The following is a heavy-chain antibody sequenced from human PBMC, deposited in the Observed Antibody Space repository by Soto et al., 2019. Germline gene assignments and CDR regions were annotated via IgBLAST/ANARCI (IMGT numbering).Heavy chain of an antibody. Sequence: QVQLVQSGAEVKKPGASVKVSCKASGYTFTSYYMHWVRQAPGQGLEWMGIIKPSGGSTSYAQKCQGRVTMTRDTSTSTVYMELSSLRSEDTAVYYCARVDGDYGYYFDYWGQGTLVTDSS. CDR3: ARVDGDYGYYFDY. J-gene: IGHJ4*02. CDR1: GYTFTSYY. V-gene: IGHV1-46*03. CDR2: IKPSGGST. D-gene: IGHD4-17*01.